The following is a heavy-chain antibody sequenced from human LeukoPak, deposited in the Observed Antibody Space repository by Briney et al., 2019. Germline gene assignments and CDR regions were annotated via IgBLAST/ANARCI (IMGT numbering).Heavy chain of an antibody. CDR3: ARPFRAGTNDAFDI. CDR1: GYTFTGYY. Sequence: ASVKVSCKASGYTFTGYYMHWVRQAPGQGLEWMGWTNPNSGGTNYAQKFQGRVTMTRDTSISTAYMELSRLRSDDTAVYYCARPFRAGTNDAFDIWGQGTMVTVSS. D-gene: IGHD1-7*01. J-gene: IGHJ3*02. CDR2: TNPNSGGT. V-gene: IGHV1-2*02.